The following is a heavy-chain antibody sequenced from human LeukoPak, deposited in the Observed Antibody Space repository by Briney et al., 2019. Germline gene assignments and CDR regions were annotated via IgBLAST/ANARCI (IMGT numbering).Heavy chain of an antibody. D-gene: IGHD1-26*01. CDR3: ARDIVGATPVDY. V-gene: IGHV3-74*01. CDR2: INSDGSST. J-gene: IGHJ4*02. Sequence: AGGSLRLSCAASGFTFSSYWMHWVRQAPGKGQVWVSRINSDGSSTSYADSVKGRFTISRDNAKNTLYLQMNSLRAEDTAVYYCARDIVGATPVDYWGQGTLVTVSS. CDR1: GFTFSSYW.